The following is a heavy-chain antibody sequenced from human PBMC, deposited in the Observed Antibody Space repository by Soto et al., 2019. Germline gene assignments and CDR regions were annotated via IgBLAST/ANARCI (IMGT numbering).Heavy chain of an antibody. CDR3: ATSSPHFDN. V-gene: IGHV3-30-3*01. J-gene: IGHJ4*02. CDR2: ISYDGTNT. CDR1: GSAFSGYS. Sequence: QVQLVESXXXXXXXXXSLRLSCAASGSAFSGYSMHWVRQAPGKGLEWVAIISYDGTNTYYADSVRGRFTVSRDNSRNTLNLQMNSLRVEDTAVYYCATSSPHFDNWGQGTLVTVSS.